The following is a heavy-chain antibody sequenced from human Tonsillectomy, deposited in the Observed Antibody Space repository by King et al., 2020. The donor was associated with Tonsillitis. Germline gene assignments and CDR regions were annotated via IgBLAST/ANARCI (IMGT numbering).Heavy chain of an antibody. CDR3: ARSRVAAIVDYYYGMDV. J-gene: IGHJ6*02. D-gene: IGHD2-21*02. CDR1: GFTFSSYI. Sequence: VQLVESGGGLVKPGGSLRLSCAASGFTFSSYIMNWVRQAPGKGLEWVSSISSSSSYIYYADSVKGRFTITRDNAKNSLYLQMNSLRAEDTAVYYCARSRVAAIVDYYYGMDVWGQGTTVTVS. CDR2: ISSSSSYI. V-gene: IGHV3-21*01.